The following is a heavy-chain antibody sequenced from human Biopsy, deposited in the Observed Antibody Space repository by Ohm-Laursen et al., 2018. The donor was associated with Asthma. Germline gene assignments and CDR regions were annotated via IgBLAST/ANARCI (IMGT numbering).Heavy chain of an antibody. D-gene: IGHD3-22*01. Sequence: SLRLSCTASGFAVSRDHMFWVRQAPGKGLEWVSVIYSGGTSHTAGSVRGRFTISRDYSKNTLYLQMHSLRAEDTAVYYCARGDSSNWSHYYFDYWGQGTLVTVSS. J-gene: IGHJ4*02. CDR2: IYSGGTS. CDR3: ARGDSSNWSHYYFDY. CDR1: GFAVSRDH. V-gene: IGHV3-53*01.